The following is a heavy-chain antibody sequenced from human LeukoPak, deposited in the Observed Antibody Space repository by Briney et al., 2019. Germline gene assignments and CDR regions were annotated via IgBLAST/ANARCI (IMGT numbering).Heavy chain of an antibody. Sequence: EASVKVSCKASGYTFTSYDINWVRQAPGQGLEWMGWISAYNGNTNYAQKLQGRVTMTTDTSTSTAYMELRSLRSDDTAVYYCARDYRVLMVYAYAFDIWGQGTMVTVSS. CDR3: ARDYRVLMVYAYAFDI. J-gene: IGHJ3*02. D-gene: IGHD2-8*01. CDR2: ISAYNGNT. CDR1: GYTFTSYD. V-gene: IGHV1-18*01.